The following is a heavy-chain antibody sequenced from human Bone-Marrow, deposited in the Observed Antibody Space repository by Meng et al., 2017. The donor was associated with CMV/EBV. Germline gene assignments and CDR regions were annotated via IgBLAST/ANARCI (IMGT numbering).Heavy chain of an antibody. CDR3: ARDLGNSVIVVVPAARRMWDYYYGMDV. J-gene: IGHJ6*02. CDR1: GFIFSNYA. Sequence: GGSLRLSCAASGFIFSNYAMHWVRQAPGKGLEWVAVISHDGSNKYDADSVKGRFTISRDNSKNTLYLQMNSLRAEDTAVYYCARDLGNSVIVVVPAARRMWDYYYGMDVWGQGTTVTVSS. V-gene: IGHV3-30-3*01. D-gene: IGHD2-2*01. CDR2: ISHDGSNK.